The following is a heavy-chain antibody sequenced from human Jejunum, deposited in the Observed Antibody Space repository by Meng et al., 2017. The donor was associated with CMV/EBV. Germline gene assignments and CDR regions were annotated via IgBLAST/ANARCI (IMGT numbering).Heavy chain of an antibody. D-gene: IGHD6-13*01. V-gene: IGHV4-4*07. J-gene: IGHJ4*02. CDR3: ARDRMAAPGTFEY. CDR2: VYMSGST. CDR1: GGSISGYY. Sequence: GHLQESGPGLVKPSETLSLTCLVSGGSISGYYWNWIRQPAGKGLEWIGRVYMSGSTNYNPSPRSRVAMSVDTSKTQFSLRLTSVTAADTAVYYCARDRMAAPGTFEYWGQGTLVTVSS.